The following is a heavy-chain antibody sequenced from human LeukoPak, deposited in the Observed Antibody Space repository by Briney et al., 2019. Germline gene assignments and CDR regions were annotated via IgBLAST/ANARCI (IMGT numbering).Heavy chain of an antibody. J-gene: IGHJ4*02. CDR1: GFTFSSYW. V-gene: IGHV3-74*01. Sequence: QPGGSLRLSCAASGFTFSSYWMHWVRQAPGKGLVWVSRINSDGSSTSYADSVKGRFTISRDNAKNTLYLQMNSLRAEDTAVYYCARVLLYSGYVNFDYWGQGTLVTVYS. D-gene: IGHD5-12*01. CDR2: INSDGSST. CDR3: ARVLLYSGYVNFDY.